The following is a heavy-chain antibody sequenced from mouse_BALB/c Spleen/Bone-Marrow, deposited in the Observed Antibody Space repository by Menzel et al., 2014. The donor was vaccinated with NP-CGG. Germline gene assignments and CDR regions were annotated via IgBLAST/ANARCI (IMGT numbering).Heavy chain of an antibody. CDR1: GFTFSSFG. J-gene: IGHJ3*01. CDR3: ARGGNFAWFAY. V-gene: IGHV5-17*02. D-gene: IGHD2-1*01. CDR2: ISSGSSTI. Sequence: EVMLVESGGGLVQPGGSRKLSCAASGFTFSSFGMHWVRQAPEKGLEWVAYISSGSSTIYYADTVKGRFTISRDNPENTLFLQMTSLRSEDTAMYYCARGGNFAWFAYWGQGTLVTVSA.